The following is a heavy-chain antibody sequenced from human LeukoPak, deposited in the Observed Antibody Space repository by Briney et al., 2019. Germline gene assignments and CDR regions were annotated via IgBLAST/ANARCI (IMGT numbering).Heavy chain of an antibody. CDR3: ARGWESGSSYNWFDP. Sequence: PSETLSLTCTVSGGSISSYYWSWIRQPAGKGLEWIGYIYYSGSTNYNPSLKSRVTISVDTSKNQFSLKLSSVTAADTAVYYCARGWESGSSYNWFDPWGQGTLVTVSS. V-gene: IGHV4-59*01. CDR1: GGSISSYY. D-gene: IGHD3-3*01. CDR2: IYYSGST. J-gene: IGHJ5*02.